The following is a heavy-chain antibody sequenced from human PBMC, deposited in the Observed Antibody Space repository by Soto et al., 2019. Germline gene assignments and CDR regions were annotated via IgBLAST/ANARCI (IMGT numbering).Heavy chain of an antibody. V-gene: IGHV4-34*01. Sequence: QVQLQQWGAGLLKPSETLSLTFAVYGGSFSGYYWSWIRQPPGKGLEWIGEINHSGSTNYNPSLKSRVTISVDPSKNQFYLKLSSVSAADTAVYYCARRLRWYLYNWFDPWGQGTLVAVSS. D-gene: IGHD4-17*01. CDR2: INHSGST. CDR1: GGSFSGYY. J-gene: IGHJ5*02. CDR3: ARRLRWYLYNWFDP.